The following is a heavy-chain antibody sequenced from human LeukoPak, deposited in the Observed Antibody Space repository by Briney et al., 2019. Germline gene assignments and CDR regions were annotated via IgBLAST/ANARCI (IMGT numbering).Heavy chain of an antibody. CDR3: ARGGRGPYYYYGMDV. Sequence: EASVKVPCKASGYTFTSYYMHWVRQAPGQGLEWMGIINPSGGSTSYAQKFQGRVTMTRDTSTSTVYMELSSLRSEDTAVYYCARGGRGPYYYYGMDVWGQGTTVTVSS. CDR1: GYTFTSYY. D-gene: IGHD3-10*01. V-gene: IGHV1-46*01. CDR2: INPSGGST. J-gene: IGHJ6*02.